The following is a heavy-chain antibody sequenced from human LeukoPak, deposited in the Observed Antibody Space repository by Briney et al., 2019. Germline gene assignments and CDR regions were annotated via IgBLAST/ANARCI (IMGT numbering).Heavy chain of an antibody. CDR2: ISSSRSKT. D-gene: IGHD2-2*01. J-gene: IGHJ5*02. CDR1: GLTFSVYF. Sequence: GGSLRLSCAASGLTFSVYFMTWMRQAPGKGVEWVSYISSSRSKTNHAASVKGRFTISRDNAKNSLSLQMNSLRAEDTAVYYCARGIHKTHCTRASCYVNWFDPWGQGTLVTVSS. V-gene: IGHV3-11*06. CDR3: ARGIHKTHCTRASCYVNWFDP.